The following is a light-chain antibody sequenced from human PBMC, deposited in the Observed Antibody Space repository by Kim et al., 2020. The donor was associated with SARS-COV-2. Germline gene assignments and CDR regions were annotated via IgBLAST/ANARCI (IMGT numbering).Light chain of an antibody. V-gene: IGKV3-11*01. CDR2: DAS. CDR1: QSVGSH. J-gene: IGKJ1*01. Sequence: EIVLTQSPATLSLSPGERATLSCRASQSVGSHLVWYQQKFGQAPRLLVYDASNRATGIPARFSGSGSGTDFTLTISSLEPEDVAVYYCQQRRNSWTFGQGTKVDIK. CDR3: QQRRNSWT.